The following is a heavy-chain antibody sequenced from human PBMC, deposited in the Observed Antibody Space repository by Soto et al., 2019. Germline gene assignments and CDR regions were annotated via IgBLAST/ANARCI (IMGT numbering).Heavy chain of an antibody. CDR2: ISAYNGNT. V-gene: IGHV1-18*04. CDR1: GYTFTSYG. Sequence: GASVKVSCKASGYTFTSYGISWVRQAPGQGLEWMGWISAYNGNTNYAQKLQGRVTMTTDTSTSTAYKELRSLRSDDTAVYYCARDKRPTREYDFWSGYSHGFDYWGQGTMVTVSS. J-gene: IGHJ4*02. CDR3: ARDKRPTREYDFWSGYSHGFDY. D-gene: IGHD3-3*01.